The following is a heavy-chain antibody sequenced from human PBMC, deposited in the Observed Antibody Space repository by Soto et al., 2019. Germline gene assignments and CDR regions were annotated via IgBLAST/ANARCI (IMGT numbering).Heavy chain of an antibody. V-gene: IGHV3-30*18. J-gene: IGHJ4*02. Sequence: QVQLVESGGGVVQPGRSLRLSCAASGFTFSSYGMHWVRQAPGKGLEWVAVISYDGSNKYYADSVKGRFTISRDNSKSTLYLQMNSLRAEDTAVYYCAKAAHNSSPMDYWGQGTLVTVSS. CDR1: GFTFSSYG. D-gene: IGHD6-13*01. CDR3: AKAAHNSSPMDY. CDR2: ISYDGSNK.